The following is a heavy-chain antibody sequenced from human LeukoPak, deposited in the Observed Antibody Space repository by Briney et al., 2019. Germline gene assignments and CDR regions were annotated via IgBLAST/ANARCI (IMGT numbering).Heavy chain of an antibody. V-gene: IGHV3-30-3*01. CDR3: AVGDLYYFDY. D-gene: IGHD4-17*01. CDR2: ISYDGSNK. J-gene: IGHJ4*02. CDR1: GFTFSSYA. Sequence: GGSLRLSCAASGFTFSSYAMHWVRQAPGKGLEWVAVISYDGSNKYYADSVKGRFTISRDNAKNSLYLQMNSLRAEDTAVYYYAVGDLYYFDYWGQGTLVTVSS.